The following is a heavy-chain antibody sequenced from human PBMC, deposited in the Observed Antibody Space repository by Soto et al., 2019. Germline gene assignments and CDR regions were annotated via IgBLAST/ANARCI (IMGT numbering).Heavy chain of an antibody. Sequence: GGSLRLSCAASGFTFSSYEMNWVHQAPGKGLEWVSYISSSGSTIYYADSVKGRFTISRDNAKNSLYLQMNSLRAEDTAVYYCASVVCCTNGVSDAFDIWGQGTMVTVSS. V-gene: IGHV3-48*03. D-gene: IGHD2-8*01. J-gene: IGHJ3*02. CDR3: ASVVCCTNGVSDAFDI. CDR2: ISSSGSTI. CDR1: GFTFSSYE.